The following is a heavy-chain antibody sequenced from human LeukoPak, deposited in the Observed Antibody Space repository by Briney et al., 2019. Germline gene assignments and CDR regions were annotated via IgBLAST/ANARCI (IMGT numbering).Heavy chain of an antibody. CDR3: VLTPNSSCFDF. J-gene: IGHJ4*02. Sequence: KPSETLSLICTVSGGSISSYYWSWIRQPAGKGLEWIGRIYTSGRTNYNPSLKSRVPMSVDTSKNQFFLKLISVTAAATAVYYCVLTPNSSCFDFWGQGTQVTVSS. D-gene: IGHD2-15*01. CDR2: IYTSGRT. V-gene: IGHV4-4*07. CDR1: GGSISSYY.